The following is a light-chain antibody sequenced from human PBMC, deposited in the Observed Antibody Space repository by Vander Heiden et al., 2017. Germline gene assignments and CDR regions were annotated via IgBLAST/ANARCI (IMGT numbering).Light chain of an antibody. CDR2: STN. V-gene: IGLV8-61*01. Sequence: HTVVTQEPSFSVSPGGTVTLTCGLSSGSVSTSYYPSWYQQTPGQAPRSLIYSTNTRSSGVPDRFSGSILGNKAALTITGAQADDESDYYCVLYMGGGISLFGGGTKLTVL. CDR3: VLYMGGGISL. J-gene: IGLJ3*02. CDR1: SGSVSTSYY.